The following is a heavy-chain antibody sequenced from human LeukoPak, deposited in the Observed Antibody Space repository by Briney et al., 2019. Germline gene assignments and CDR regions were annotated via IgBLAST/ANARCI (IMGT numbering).Heavy chain of an antibody. V-gene: IGHV1-69*13. CDR1: GGTFSSYA. J-gene: IGHJ6*02. CDR2: IIPFFGTA. D-gene: IGHD1-26*01. CDR3: ARERWEPPYYYYGLDV. Sequence: EASAKVSCKASGGTFSSYAISWVRQAPGQGLEWMGGIIPFFGTANYAQKFQGRVTIIADESTSTAYMELSSLRSEDTAIYYCARERWEPPYYYYGLDVWGQGTTVTVSS.